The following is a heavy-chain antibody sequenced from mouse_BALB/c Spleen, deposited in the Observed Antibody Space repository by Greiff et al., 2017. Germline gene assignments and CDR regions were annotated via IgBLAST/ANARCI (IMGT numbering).Heavy chain of an antibody. V-gene: IGHV1S56*01. CDR1: GYTFTSYY. J-gene: IGHJ4*01. Sequence: QVQLQQSGPELVKPGASVRISCKASGYTFTSYYIHWVKQRPGQGLEWIGWIYPGNVNTKYNEKFKGKATLTADKSSSTAYMQLSSLTSEDSAVYFCASGGLGLYYYAMDYWGQGTSVTVSS. CDR3: ASGGLGLYYYAMDY. CDR2: IYPGNVNT. D-gene: IGHD3-1*01.